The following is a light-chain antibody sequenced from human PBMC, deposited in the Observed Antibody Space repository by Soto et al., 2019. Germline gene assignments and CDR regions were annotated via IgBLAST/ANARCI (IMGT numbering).Light chain of an antibody. Sequence: EIVLTQSPGTLSLSPGERATLSCRASQSVSSSYLAWYQQKPGQAPRLLIYGASSRATGIPDRFSGSGSGTYFTLTISRLEPEDFAVYYCQQYGSSPPKTVGQGTKVEIK. CDR1: QSVSSSY. CDR2: GAS. CDR3: QQYGSSPPKT. J-gene: IGKJ1*01. V-gene: IGKV3-20*01.